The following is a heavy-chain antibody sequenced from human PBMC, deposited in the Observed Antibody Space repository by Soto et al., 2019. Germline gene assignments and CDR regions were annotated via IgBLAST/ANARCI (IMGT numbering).Heavy chain of an antibody. D-gene: IGHD3-9*01. CDR2: ISISGTTI. CDR1: GFTLSDYY. CDR3: ATFRGDGYYNF. J-gene: IGHJ4*02. V-gene: IGHV3-11*01. Sequence: QVQLVESGGGLVKPGGSLRLSCAASGFTLSDYYMTWIRQAPGKGLEWVSDISISGTTIHYADSVRGRFTISRDNAKNSLLLQMNTLRAEDTAVYYCATFRGDGYYNFWGQGTLVTVSS.